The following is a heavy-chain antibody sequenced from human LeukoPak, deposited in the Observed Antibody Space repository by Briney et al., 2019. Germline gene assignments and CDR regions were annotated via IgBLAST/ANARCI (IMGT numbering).Heavy chain of an antibody. D-gene: IGHD1-1*01. CDR1: GFTFSYYW. CDR3: ARHTRLEY. V-gene: IGHV3-7*01. Sequence: GGSLRLSCAASGFTFSYYWINWVRQAPGKGLEWVASIKQDGSEKYYVDSVKGRFTISRDNAKNSLYLQMNSLRAEDTAVYYCARHTRLEYWGQGTLVTVSS. J-gene: IGHJ4*02. CDR2: IKQDGSEK.